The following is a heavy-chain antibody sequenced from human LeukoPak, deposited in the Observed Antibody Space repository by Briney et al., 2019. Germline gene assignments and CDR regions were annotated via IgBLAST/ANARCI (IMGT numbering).Heavy chain of an antibody. J-gene: IGHJ4*02. CDR3: ARDQISSSLYKEPLDY. CDR1: GFTFSTYN. D-gene: IGHD6-13*01. CDR2: ISSSSSTI. Sequence: GGSLRLSCAASGFTFSTYNMNWVRQAPGKGLEWVSYISSSSSTIHYADSVKGRFTISRDNAKNSLYLQMNSLRDEDTAVYYCARDQISSSLYKEPLDYWGQGTLVTVSS. V-gene: IGHV3-48*02.